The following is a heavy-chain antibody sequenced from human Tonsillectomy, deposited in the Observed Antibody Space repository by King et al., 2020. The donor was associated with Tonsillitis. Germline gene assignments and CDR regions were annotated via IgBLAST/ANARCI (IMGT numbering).Heavy chain of an antibody. CDR2: IYYSGST. J-gene: IGHJ3*02. Sequence: QLQESGPGLVKPSQTLSLTCTVSGGSISSGGYYWSWIRQHPGKGLEWIGYIYYSGSTYYNPSLKSRVTISLDTSKNQFSLKLSSVTAADTAVYYCVRDLPSLGAFDIWGQGTMVTASS. V-gene: IGHV4-31*03. CDR1: GGSISSGGYY. CDR3: VRDLPSLGAFDI. D-gene: IGHD1-26*01.